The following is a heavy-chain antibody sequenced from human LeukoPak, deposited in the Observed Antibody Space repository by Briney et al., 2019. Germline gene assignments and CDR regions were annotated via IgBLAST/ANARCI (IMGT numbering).Heavy chain of an antibody. CDR1: GFTFSSYG. D-gene: IGHD4-23*01. CDR3: AKDPNYGGNFDY. V-gene: IGHV3-30*18. J-gene: IGHJ4*02. CDR2: ISYDGSNK. Sequence: PGGSLRLSCAASGFTFSSYGMHWVRQAPGKGLEWVAVISYDGSNKYYADSVKGRFTISRDNSKNTLYLQMNSLRAEDTAVYYCAKDPNYGGNFDYWGQGTLVTASS.